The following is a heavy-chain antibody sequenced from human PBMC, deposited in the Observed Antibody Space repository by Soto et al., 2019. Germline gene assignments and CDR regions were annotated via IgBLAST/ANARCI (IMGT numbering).Heavy chain of an antibody. CDR3: ARWMGYSSSINWFDP. J-gene: IGHJ5*02. CDR1: GGTFSSYA. D-gene: IGHD6-13*01. V-gene: IGHV1-69*01. CDR2: IIPIFGTA. Sequence: QVQLVQAGAEVKKPGSSVKVSCKASGGTFSSYAISWVRQAPGQGLAWMGGIIPIFGTANYAQKFQGRVTITADESTSTAYRELSSLRSADTAVYYCARWMGYSSSINWFDPWGQGTLVTVSS.